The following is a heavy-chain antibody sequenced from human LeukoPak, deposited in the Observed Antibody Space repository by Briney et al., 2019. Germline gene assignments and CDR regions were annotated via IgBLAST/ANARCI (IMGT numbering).Heavy chain of an antibody. J-gene: IGHJ4*02. CDR3: ARGFTSWPQGPYHFDY. D-gene: IGHD2-2*01. CDR1: GFTFSDYA. CDR2: IRSNGNEK. V-gene: IGHV3-30*02. Sequence: PGGSLRLSCAVSGFTFSDYAMNWVRQAPGKGLEWVASIRSNGNEKYSSDFLKGRFTISRDNSKNTLYLEMNTLRPEDTAVFYCARGFTSWPQGPYHFDYWGQGILITV.